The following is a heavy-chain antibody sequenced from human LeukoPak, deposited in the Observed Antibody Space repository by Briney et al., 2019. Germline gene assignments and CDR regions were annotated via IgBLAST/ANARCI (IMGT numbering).Heavy chain of an antibody. V-gene: IGHV4-59*01. Sequence: SETLSLTCTVSGGSISIYYWSWIPQPPGKGLEWIGYIYYSGSTNYNPSLKSRVTISEDTSKNQSVLKMSSVTAADTAVYYSGGDLRVVMHDAFDIWGQGTMVTVSS. J-gene: IGHJ3*02. D-gene: IGHD2-21*01. CDR3: GGDLRVVMHDAFDI. CDR1: GGSISIYY. CDR2: IYYSGST.